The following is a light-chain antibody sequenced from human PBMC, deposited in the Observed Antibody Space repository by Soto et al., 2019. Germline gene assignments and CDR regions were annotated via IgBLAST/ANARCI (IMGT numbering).Light chain of an antibody. CDR1: YIGIKA. CDR3: QVWDSLSDHVV. Sequence: SYELTQPPSVSVAPGQTARITCGGDYIGIKAVNWYQQKPGQAPVLVVYDDTDRPSGIPERFSGSNSGNTATLTISRVEAGDEADYYCQVWDSLSDHVVFGGGTKVTVL. J-gene: IGLJ2*01. V-gene: IGLV3-21*02. CDR2: DDT.